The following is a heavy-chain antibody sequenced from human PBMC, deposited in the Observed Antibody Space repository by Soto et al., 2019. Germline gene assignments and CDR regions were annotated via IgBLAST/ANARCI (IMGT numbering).Heavy chain of an antibody. J-gene: IGHJ4*02. D-gene: IGHD3-22*01. CDR2: MNPNSGNT. V-gene: IGHV1-8*01. Sequence: QVQLVQSGAEVKKPGASVKVSCKASGYTFTSYDINWVRQATGQGLEWMGWMNPNSGNTGYAQKFKGRVTMTRNPSISTAYMELSSLRSEDTAGYYGEGGIVDFDYWGQGTLVTVSS. CDR3: EGGIVDFDY. CDR1: GYTFTSYD.